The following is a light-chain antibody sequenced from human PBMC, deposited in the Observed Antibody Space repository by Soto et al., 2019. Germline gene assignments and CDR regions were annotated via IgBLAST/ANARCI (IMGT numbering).Light chain of an antibody. V-gene: IGLV2-14*01. CDR1: SSDVGGYNY. CDR2: DVS. J-gene: IGLJ1*01. CDR3: SSYTSSSTPCV. Sequence: QSALTQPASVSGSPGQSITISCTGTSSDVGGYNYVSWYQQHPGKAPKLMIYDVSNRPSGVSNRFSGSMSGNTASLTISGLQAEDEADYYCSSYTSSSTPCVFGTGTKVTVL.